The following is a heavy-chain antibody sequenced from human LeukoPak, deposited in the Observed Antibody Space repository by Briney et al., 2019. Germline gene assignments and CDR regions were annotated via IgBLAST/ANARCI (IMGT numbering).Heavy chain of an antibody. Sequence: AGGSLSLTGAASGFTFSDQYMDWVRQAPGKGLEWVGRIRNKANSDTTEYAASVKGRFTISRDDSKNSLYLRMNSLKTEDTAVYYCANLAGTPADYWGQGTLATVSS. CDR3: ANLAGTPADY. D-gene: IGHD6-13*01. CDR2: IRNKANSDTT. J-gene: IGHJ4*02. V-gene: IGHV3-72*01. CDR1: GFTFSDQY.